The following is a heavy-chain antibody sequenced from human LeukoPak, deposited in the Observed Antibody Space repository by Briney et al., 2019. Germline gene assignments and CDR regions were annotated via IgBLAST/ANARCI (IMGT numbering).Heavy chain of an antibody. V-gene: IGHV4-59*01. J-gene: IGHJ2*01. CDR1: GGSISSYY. CDR2: IHYTGNT. D-gene: IGHD3-3*01. Sequence: SETLSLTCNVSGGSISSYYWSWIRQPPGKGLEWIGYIHYTGNTNYNPSLKSRVTISVDTSKNQFSLKLSSVTAADTAMYYCAREGAWSGYFDLWGRGTLVTVSS. CDR3: AREGAWSGYFDL.